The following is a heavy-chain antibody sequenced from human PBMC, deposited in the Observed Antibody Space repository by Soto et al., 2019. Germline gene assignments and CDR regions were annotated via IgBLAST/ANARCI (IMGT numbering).Heavy chain of an antibody. CDR2: ISAYNGNT. CDR1: GYTFTSYG. V-gene: IGHV1-18*01. D-gene: IGHD3-16*01. Sequence: ASVKVSCKASGYTFTSYGISWVRQAPGQGLEWMGWISAYNGNTNYAQKLQGRVTMTTDTSTSTAYMELRSLRSDDTAVYYCARDRRGSGSIVSDFDYWGQGTLVTVSS. J-gene: IGHJ4*02. CDR3: ARDRRGSGSIVSDFDY.